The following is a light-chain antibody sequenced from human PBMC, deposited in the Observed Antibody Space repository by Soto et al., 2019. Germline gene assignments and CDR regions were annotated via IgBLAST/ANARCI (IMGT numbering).Light chain of an antibody. J-gene: IGKJ4*01. Sequence: DIQMTQSPSTLSASVGDRVTITCRAGQSMSGWLAWYQQKPGKAPKLLIYKASTLKSGVPSRFSGSGSGTEFTLTISSLQPDDFATYYCQHYNSYPLTFGGGTKVDIK. V-gene: IGKV1-5*03. CDR3: QHYNSYPLT. CDR1: QSMSGW. CDR2: KAS.